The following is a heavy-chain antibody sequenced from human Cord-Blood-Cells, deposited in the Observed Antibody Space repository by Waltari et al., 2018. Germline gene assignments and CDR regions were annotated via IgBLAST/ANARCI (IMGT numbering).Heavy chain of an antibody. D-gene: IGHD3-9*01. CDR2: IYSGGST. J-gene: IGHJ4*02. CDR1: GFTVSSNS. V-gene: IGHV3-53*04. CDR3: ARTISRYFDY. Sequence: EVQLVESGGGLVQPGGSLSLSCAASGFTVSSNSMSWVRQAPGKGLEWVSVIYSGGSTYYADSVKGRFTISRHNSKNTLYLQMNSLRAEDTAVYYCARTISRYFDYWGQGTLVTVSS.